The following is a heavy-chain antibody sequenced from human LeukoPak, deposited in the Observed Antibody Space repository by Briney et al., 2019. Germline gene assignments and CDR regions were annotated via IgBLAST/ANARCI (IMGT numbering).Heavy chain of an antibody. Sequence: SEGLSLTCTVSGGSISSYYWSWIRQPPGKGLEWIGYIYYSGSTNYNPSLKSRVTISVDTSKNQFSLKLGSVTAADTAVYYCARARVGATRPFDYWGQGTLVTVSS. J-gene: IGHJ4*02. CDR3: ARARVGATRPFDY. CDR1: GGSISSYY. CDR2: IYYSGST. D-gene: IGHD1-26*01. V-gene: IGHV4-59*01.